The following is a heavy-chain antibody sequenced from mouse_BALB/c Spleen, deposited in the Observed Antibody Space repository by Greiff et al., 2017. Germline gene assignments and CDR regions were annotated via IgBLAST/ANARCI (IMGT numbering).Heavy chain of an antibody. Sequence: QVQLQQSGPQLVRPGASVKISCKASGYSFTSYWMHWVKQRPGQGLEWIGMIDPSDSETRLNQKFKDKATLTVDKSSSTAYMQLSSPTSEDSAVYYCARGYYVFYYAMDYWGQGTSVTVSS. J-gene: IGHJ4*01. CDR2: IDPSDSET. D-gene: IGHD2-3*01. CDR1: GYSFTSYW. CDR3: ARGYYVFYYAMDY. V-gene: IGHV1S126*01.